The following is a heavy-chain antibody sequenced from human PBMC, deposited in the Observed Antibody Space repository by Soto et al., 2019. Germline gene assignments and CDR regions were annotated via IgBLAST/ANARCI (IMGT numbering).Heavy chain of an antibody. CDR3: AKGLYYYDSSGYRVFDY. J-gene: IGHJ4*02. Sequence: KPSETLSLTCTVSGGSISSGGYYWSWIRQHPGKGLEWIGYIYYSGSTYYNPSLKSRVTISVDTSKNQFSLKLSSVTAADTAVYYCAKGLYYYDSSGYRVFDYWGQGALVTVSS. CDR1: GGSISSGGYY. CDR2: IYYSGST. V-gene: IGHV4-31*03. D-gene: IGHD3-22*01.